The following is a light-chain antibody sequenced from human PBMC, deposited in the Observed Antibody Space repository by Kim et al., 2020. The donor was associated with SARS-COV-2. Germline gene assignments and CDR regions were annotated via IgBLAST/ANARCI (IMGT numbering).Light chain of an antibody. Sequence: QSVLTQPPSASGTPGQRVSISCSGSSSNIGSNSVNWYQQLPGTAPKILISYNNQRPSGVPDRFSGSKSGTSASLAISGLQSEDEADYYCGAWDDSLNGWVFGGGTKVTVL. J-gene: IGLJ3*02. CDR1: SSNIGSNS. CDR3: GAWDDSLNGWV. CDR2: YNN. V-gene: IGLV1-44*01.